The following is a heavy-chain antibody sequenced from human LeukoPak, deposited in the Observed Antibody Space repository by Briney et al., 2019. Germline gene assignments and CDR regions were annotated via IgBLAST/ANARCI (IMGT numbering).Heavy chain of an antibody. CDR2: IYHSGST. CDR3: ARVLPKFSGDDAFDI. V-gene: IGHV4-38-2*02. J-gene: IGHJ3*02. Sequence: PSETLSLTCTVSGYSISSGYYWGWIRQPPGKGLEWIGSIYHSGSTYYNPSLKSRVTISVDTSKNQFSLKLSSVTAADTAVYYCARVLPKFSGDDAFDIWGQGTMVTVSS. CDR1: GYSISSGYY. D-gene: IGHD1-26*01.